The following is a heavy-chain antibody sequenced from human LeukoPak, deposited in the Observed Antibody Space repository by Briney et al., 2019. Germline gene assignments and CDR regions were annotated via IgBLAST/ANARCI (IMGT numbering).Heavy chain of an antibody. CDR3: VRYYTRQSWYFDL. CDR1: GFSFDDYG. V-gene: IGHV3-23*01. J-gene: IGHJ2*01. D-gene: IGHD2-15*01. Sequence: PGGSLRLSCAASGFSFDDYGMSWVRQAPGKGLEWVSSISGSGGSTYHADSVKGRFTNSRDNSKNTLYLQMDSLRAEDTAVYYCVRYYTRQSWYFDLWGRGTLVTVSS. CDR2: ISGSGGST.